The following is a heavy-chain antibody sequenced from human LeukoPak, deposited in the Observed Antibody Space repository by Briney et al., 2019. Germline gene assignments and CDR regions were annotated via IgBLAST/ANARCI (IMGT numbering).Heavy chain of an antibody. V-gene: IGHV3-9*01. D-gene: IGHD2-2*01. Sequence: PGWSLRLSCAASGFTFDDYAMHWVRQAPGKGLEWVSGISWNSGSIGYADSVKGRFTISRDNPKNTLYLQMNSLRVDDTAVYYCAKDPHWGYCSSTSCDYYYGMDVWGQGTTVTVSS. CDR2: ISWNSGSI. CDR3: AKDPHWGYCSSTSCDYYYGMDV. CDR1: GFTFDDYA. J-gene: IGHJ6*02.